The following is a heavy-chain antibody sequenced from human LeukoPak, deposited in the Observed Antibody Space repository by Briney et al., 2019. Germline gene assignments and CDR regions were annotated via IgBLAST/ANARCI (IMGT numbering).Heavy chain of an antibody. CDR1: GFTLSSCA. CDR3: ARIPEEADYYGMDV. D-gene: IGHD1-14*01. CDR2: TSYDGANK. V-gene: IGHV3-30*04. J-gene: IGHJ6*04. Sequence: GRSLRLPCAASGFTLSSCAMHWVRQAPGKGLEWVAVTSYDGANKYYADSVKGRFTISRDISKNTLYPQMSSLRGEDTAVYYCARIPEEADYYGMDVWGKGTTVTVSS.